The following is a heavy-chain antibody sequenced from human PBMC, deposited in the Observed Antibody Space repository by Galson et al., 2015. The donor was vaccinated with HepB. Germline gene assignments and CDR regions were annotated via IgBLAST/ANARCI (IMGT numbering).Heavy chain of an antibody. CDR2: VWNDENKT. J-gene: IGHJ4*02. CDR3: ATQRRHDVFHFDY. CDR1: GFTFSSVG. V-gene: IGHV3-33*01. D-gene: IGHD2/OR15-2a*01. Sequence: SLRLSCAASGFTFSSVGIHWVRQAPGKGLEWVAVVWNDENKTYYTDSVKGRFTVSRDNSKNTAYLQMNSLRVEDAAVYYCATQRRHDVFHFDYWGLGTLITVSS.